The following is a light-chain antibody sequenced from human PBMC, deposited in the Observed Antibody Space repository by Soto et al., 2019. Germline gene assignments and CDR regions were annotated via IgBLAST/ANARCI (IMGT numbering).Light chain of an antibody. V-gene: IGKV3-20*01. CDR3: QQYSSSRT. CDR1: QSVSSD. J-gene: IGKJ1*01. CDR2: GGS. Sequence: EIVMTQSPATLSVSPGESATLSCRASQSVSSDLAWYQQKPGQAPRLLIYGGSSRATGIPVRFSGSGSETDFTLTITRLEPEDFAVYYCQQYSSSRTFGQGTKVDIK.